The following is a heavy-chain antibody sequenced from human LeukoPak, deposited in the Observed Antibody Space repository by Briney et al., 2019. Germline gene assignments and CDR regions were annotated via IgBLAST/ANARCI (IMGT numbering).Heavy chain of an antibody. CDR1: GITLSIYW. V-gene: IGHV3-7*03. J-gene: IGHJ4*02. CDR3: ARSGSGYFDY. CDR2: IKQDGSEK. Sequence: GGSLRLSCAASGITLSIYWMSWVRQAPGKGLEWVANIKQDGSEKHYVDSVRGRFTISRDNAKNSLYLQMNNLRAEDTAVYYCARSGSGYFDYWGQGTLVTVSS.